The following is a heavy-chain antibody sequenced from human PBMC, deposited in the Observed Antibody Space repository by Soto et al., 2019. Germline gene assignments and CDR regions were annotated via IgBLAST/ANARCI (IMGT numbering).Heavy chain of an antibody. J-gene: IGHJ5*01. D-gene: IGHD5-12*01. CDR1: GVYFIDAW. Sequence: PGGSLRLSCAVSGVYFIDAWMSWVRQAPGKGLEYVGHIKSKGSGGTTDYATVVKGRFTISRDDSKNTIYLQMSGLKTEDTAVYYCAHTDYHSSWSDAWGQGTLVTVSS. CDR3: AHTDYHSSWSDA. V-gene: IGHV3-15*01. CDR2: IKSKGSGGTT.